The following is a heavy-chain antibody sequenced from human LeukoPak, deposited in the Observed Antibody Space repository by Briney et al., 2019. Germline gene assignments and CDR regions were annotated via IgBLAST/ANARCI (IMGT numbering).Heavy chain of an antibody. CDR2: IYYSGNT. J-gene: IGHJ4*02. D-gene: IGHD1-26*01. V-gene: IGHV4-59*08. Sequence: SETLSLTCAVYGGSFSGYYWSWIRQPPGKRLEWIGYIYYSGNTNYNPSLGSRVTISVDTSKNQISLKLSSVTAADTAVYYCARAGIVGAIADYWGQGTLVTVSS. CDR3: ARAGIVGAIADY. CDR1: GGSFSGYY.